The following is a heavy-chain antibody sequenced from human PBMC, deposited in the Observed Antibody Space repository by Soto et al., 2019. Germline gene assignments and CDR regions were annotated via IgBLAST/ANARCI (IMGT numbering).Heavy chain of an antibody. J-gene: IGHJ5*02. Sequence: SETLSLTCTVSGGSISSYYWSWIRQPPGKGLEWIGYIYYSGSTNYNPSLKSRVTISVDTSKNQFSLKLSSVTAADTAVYYCARVGSSGYYYGWFDPWGQGTLVTVSS. V-gene: IGHV4-59*01. CDR1: GGSISSYY. CDR2: IYYSGST. D-gene: IGHD3-22*01. CDR3: ARVGSSGYYYGWFDP.